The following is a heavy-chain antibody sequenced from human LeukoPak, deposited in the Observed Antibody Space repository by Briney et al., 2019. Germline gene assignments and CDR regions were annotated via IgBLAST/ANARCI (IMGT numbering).Heavy chain of an antibody. V-gene: IGHV3-23*01. J-gene: IGHJ4*02. Sequence: GGSLRLSCAASGVTLGTYAMSWVRQAPGKGLEWVSAISGSGGSTYYADSVKGRFTISRDNSKNTLYLQMNSLRAEDTAVYYCAKKKVATRYFDYWGQGTLVTVSS. D-gene: IGHD5-12*01. CDR1: GVTLGTYA. CDR2: ISGSGGST. CDR3: AKKKVATRYFDY.